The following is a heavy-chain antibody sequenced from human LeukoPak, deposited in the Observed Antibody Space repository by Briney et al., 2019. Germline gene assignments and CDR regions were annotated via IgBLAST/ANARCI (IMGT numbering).Heavy chain of an antibody. CDR1: GFTFAIHA. Sequence: GGSLRLSCAASGFTFAIHAMTCVRQAPGKGLEWVSWISGDVARTHYAESVKGQFTISRDNSQNTLFLQMNSLRVEDTAIYSCAKDSYVSGRPLHTFDVWGQGTMVTVSS. CDR2: ISGDVART. CDR3: AKDSYVSGRPLHTFDV. D-gene: IGHD3-10*01. V-gene: IGHV3-23*01. J-gene: IGHJ3*01.